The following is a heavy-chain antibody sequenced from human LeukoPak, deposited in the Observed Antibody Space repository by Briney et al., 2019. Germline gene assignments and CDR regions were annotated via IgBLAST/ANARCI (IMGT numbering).Heavy chain of an antibody. CDR3: AKDLTTLTLGKDY. V-gene: IGHV3-30*18. CDR2: ISSDGNGK. CDR1: GFTFNNFG. J-gene: IGHJ4*02. D-gene: IGHD4-17*01. Sequence: PGGSLRLSCAASGFTFNNFGMHWVRQAPGKGLEWVAVISSDGNGKYYANAVKGRFTISRDNSMNTLYLQMSSLRVEDTAIYYCAKDLTTLTLGKDYWGQGTLVTVSS.